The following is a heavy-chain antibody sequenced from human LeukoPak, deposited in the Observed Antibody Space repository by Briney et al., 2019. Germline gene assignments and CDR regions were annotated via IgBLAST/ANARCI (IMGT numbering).Heavy chain of an antibody. J-gene: IGHJ3*02. Sequence: SETLSLTCTVSGGSIRNYYWTWIRQPPGKGLEWIGYIYYSGSTNYNPSLKSRVTISVDTSKNQFSLKLSSVTAADTAVYYCARGHRFGDLMGAFDIWGQGTVVAVSS. CDR2: IYYSGST. CDR3: ARGHRFGDLMGAFDI. D-gene: IGHD3-10*01. CDR1: GGSIRNYY. V-gene: IGHV4-59*01.